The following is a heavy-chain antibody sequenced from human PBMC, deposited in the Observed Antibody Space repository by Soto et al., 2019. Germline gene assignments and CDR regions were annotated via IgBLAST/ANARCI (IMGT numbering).Heavy chain of an antibody. Sequence: VKVSCKASGGTFSSYAISWVRQAPGQGLEWMGGIIPIFGTANYAQKFQGRVTITADKSTSTAYMELSSLRSEDTAVYYCAREGQRSSGWEGYFDYWGQGTLVTVSS. J-gene: IGHJ4*02. CDR3: AREGQRSSGWEGYFDY. D-gene: IGHD6-19*01. V-gene: IGHV1-69*13. CDR2: IIPIFGTA. CDR1: GGTFSSYA.